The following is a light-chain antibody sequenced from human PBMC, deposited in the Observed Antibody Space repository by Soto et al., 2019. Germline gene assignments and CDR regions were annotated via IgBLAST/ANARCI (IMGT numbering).Light chain of an antibody. CDR2: WAS. CDR1: QSVLYSSNNKNY. Sequence: DIVMTQSPDSLAVSLGERATINCKSSQSVLYSSNNKNYLAWYQQKPGQPPKLLIYWASTRESGVPDRLSGSGSETDFTLTISSLQAEDVAVYYCQQYYSTPRTFGQATKVEIK. CDR3: QQYYSTPRT. J-gene: IGKJ1*01. V-gene: IGKV4-1*01.